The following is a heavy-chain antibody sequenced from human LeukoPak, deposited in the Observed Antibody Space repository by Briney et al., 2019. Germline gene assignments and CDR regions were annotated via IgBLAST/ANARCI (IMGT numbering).Heavy chain of an antibody. Sequence: PGGSLRLSCAASGFTFSSSWMSWVRQAPGKGLEWVAYIIQDGSAQYYVDSVKGRFTISRDNADNSLYLQMNSLRAEDTAVYYCAIDLFSCSSTSCYVYWGRGTLVTVSS. D-gene: IGHD2-2*01. CDR1: GFTFSSSW. CDR3: AIDLFSCSSTSCYVY. CDR2: IIQDGSAQ. J-gene: IGHJ4*02. V-gene: IGHV3-7*01.